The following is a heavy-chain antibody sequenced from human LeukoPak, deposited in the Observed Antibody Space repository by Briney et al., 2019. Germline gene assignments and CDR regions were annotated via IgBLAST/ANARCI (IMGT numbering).Heavy chain of an antibody. D-gene: IGHD6-19*01. V-gene: IGHV3-7*01. J-gene: IGHJ4*02. CDR3: AGGSGWLIEVY. CDR2: IKQDGSEE. Sequence: GGSLRLSCAASGFTFSSYAMHWVRQAPGKGLEWVANIKQDGSEEAYVDSVKGRFTISRDNAKNSLYLQMNSLRAEDTAVYYCAGGSGWLIEVYWGQGSLVTVSS. CDR1: GFTFSSYA.